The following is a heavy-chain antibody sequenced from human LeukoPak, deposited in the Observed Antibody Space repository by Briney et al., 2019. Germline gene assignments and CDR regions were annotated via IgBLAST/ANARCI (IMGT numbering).Heavy chain of an antibody. J-gene: IGHJ5*02. CDR3: AKKSGAAFYNWFDP. D-gene: IGHD1-26*01. V-gene: IGHV3-30*02. Sequence: PGGSLRLSCAASGFTFSSFGMHWVRQAPGKGRKGWAYIRYDGSNKKYADSLEGRFTISRDNSKNALYLQIDSLRPEDTAVYYCAKKSGAAFYNWFDPWGQGTLVTVSS. CDR1: GFTFSSFG. CDR2: IRYDGSNK.